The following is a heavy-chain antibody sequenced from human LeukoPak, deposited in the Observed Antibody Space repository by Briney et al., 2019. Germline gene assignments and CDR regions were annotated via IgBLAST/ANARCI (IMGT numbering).Heavy chain of an antibody. CDR3: ARVRPNGTPGG. Sequence: ASVKVSCKASGGTFSSYAISWVRQAPGQGLEWMGRIIPIFGTANYAQKFQGRVTITTDESTSTAYMELSSPRSEDTAVYYCARVRPNGTPGGWGQGTLVTVSS. D-gene: IGHD1-1*01. J-gene: IGHJ4*02. CDR2: IIPIFGTA. V-gene: IGHV1-69*05. CDR1: GGTFSSYA.